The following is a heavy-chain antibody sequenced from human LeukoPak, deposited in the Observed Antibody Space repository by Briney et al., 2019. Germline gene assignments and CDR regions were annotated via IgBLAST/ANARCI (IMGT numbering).Heavy chain of an antibody. CDR2: IYYSGST. Sequence: SETLSLTCTVSGGSISSSSYYWGWIRQPPGKGLEWIGNIYYSGSTYYNPSLKSRVTISVDTSKNQFSLRLSSVTAADTAVYYCARDRMRSSTSGPKDPHDAFDIWGHGTMVTVSS. CDR1: GGSISSSSYY. D-gene: IGHD2-15*01. CDR3: ARDRMRSSTSGPKDPHDAFDI. J-gene: IGHJ3*02. V-gene: IGHV4-39*02.